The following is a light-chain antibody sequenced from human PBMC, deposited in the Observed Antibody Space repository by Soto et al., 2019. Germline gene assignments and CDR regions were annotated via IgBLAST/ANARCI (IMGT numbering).Light chain of an antibody. CDR1: QTILNY. CDR2: AAS. Sequence: DIQMTQSPSSLSASVGDRVTITCRAGQTILNYLSWYQQKQGKAPKLLIYAASSLQSGVPSRFSGSGSGTDFTLTISSLQPEDFATYFCQQSYSMPRTFGQGTKVDIK. V-gene: IGKV1-39*01. J-gene: IGKJ1*01. CDR3: QQSYSMPRT.